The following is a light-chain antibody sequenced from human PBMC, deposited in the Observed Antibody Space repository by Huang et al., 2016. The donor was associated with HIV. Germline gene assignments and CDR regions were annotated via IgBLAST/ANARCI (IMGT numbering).Light chain of an antibody. J-gene: IGKJ1*01. CDR3: QQTDTTPRT. Sequence: DIQMTQSPSSLSASVGDRVTIACRASQRIRKFLNWYQQKPGEAPKLLMHSASNLLSGVPSRFSGSGSGTDFTLTITSLQPEDFATYYCQQTDTTPRTFGQGTKV. CDR2: SAS. V-gene: IGKV1-39*01. CDR1: QRIRKF.